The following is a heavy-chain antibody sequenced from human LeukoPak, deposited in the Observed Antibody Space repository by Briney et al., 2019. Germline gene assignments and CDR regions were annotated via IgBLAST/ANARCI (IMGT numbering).Heavy chain of an antibody. V-gene: IGHV1-69*13. CDR3: ASGYYYDSSGYYYAYFDY. J-gene: IGHJ4*02. D-gene: IGHD3-22*01. CDR1: GYTFTSYG. CDR2: IIPIFGTA. Sequence: SVKVSCKASGYTFTSYGISWVRQAPGQGLEWMGGIIPIFGTANYAQKFQGRVTITADESTSTAYMELSSLRSEDTAVYYCASGYYYDSSGYYYAYFDYWGQGTLVTVSS.